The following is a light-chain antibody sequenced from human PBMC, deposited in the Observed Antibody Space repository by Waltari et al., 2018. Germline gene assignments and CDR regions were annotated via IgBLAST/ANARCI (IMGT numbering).Light chain of an antibody. Sequence: AIQMTQSPSSLSAFVGDSVTITCRATQAIGNELAWYQQRPGEAPKVLIYAASRLQNGVPSRFSGSGSGTYFTLTISSLQPEDFATYYCLQDKNYPRTFGQGTKVKV. CDR3: LQDKNYPRT. CDR2: AAS. V-gene: IGKV1-6*02. CDR1: QAIGNE. J-gene: IGKJ1*01.